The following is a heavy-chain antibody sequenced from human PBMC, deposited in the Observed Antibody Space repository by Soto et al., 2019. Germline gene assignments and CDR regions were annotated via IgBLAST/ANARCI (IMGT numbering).Heavy chain of an antibody. CDR2: IIPIFGTA. CDR3: ARDDPARVGRTAPGYSYFDY. D-gene: IGHD3-10*01. CDR1: GGTFSSYA. Sequence: QVQLVQSGAEVKKPGSSVKVSCKASGGTFSSYAISWVRQAPGQGLAWMGGIIPIFGTANYAQKFQGRVTITADKSTSTAYMELSSLSSEDTAVYYCARDDPARVGRTAPGYSYFDYWGQGTLVTVAS. V-gene: IGHV1-69*06. J-gene: IGHJ4*02.